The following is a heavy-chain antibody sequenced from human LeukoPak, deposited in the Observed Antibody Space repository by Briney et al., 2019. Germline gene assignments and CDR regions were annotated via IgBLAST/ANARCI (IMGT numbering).Heavy chain of an antibody. J-gene: IGHJ5*02. CDR1: GFTFSNYG. V-gene: IGHV3-33*05. CDR3: ARDVDTRGHYARFDP. Sequence: GGSLRLSCAASGFTFSNYGIHWVRQGPGKGLEWVAVISYDGSKKYYADSVKSRFTISRDSSKNTVDLQMSSLRAEDTALYYCARDVDTRGHYARFDPWGQGTLVTVSS. D-gene: IGHD5-18*01. CDR2: ISYDGSKK.